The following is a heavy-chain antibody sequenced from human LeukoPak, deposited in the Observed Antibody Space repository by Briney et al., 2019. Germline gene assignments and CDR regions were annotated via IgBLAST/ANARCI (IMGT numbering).Heavy chain of an antibody. J-gene: IGHJ4*02. D-gene: IGHD1-26*01. CDR3: ARERAYAGTYSYFDY. CDR1: GYSISSGYY. V-gene: IGHV4-38-2*02. Sequence: SETLSLTCAVSGYSISSGYYWGWIRQPPGKGLEWIGSIYHSGSTYCNPSLKSRVTISVDTSKNQFSLNLTSVTAADTALYYCARERAYAGTYSYFDYWGQGILVTVSS. CDR2: IYHSGST.